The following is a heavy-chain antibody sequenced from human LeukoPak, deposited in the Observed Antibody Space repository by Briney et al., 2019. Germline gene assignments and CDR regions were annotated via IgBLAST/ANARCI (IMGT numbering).Heavy chain of an antibody. Sequence: SXXLSLTCTVSGGSISVYTAYYWGWIRQPPGKGLEWIGGIFSSGITYCNTSLKSQVNIYVETSKNQFSLKLSSVTAADTAVYFCARSRGYSYAQDYWGQGTLVTVSS. CDR2: IFSSGIT. CDR1: GGSISVYTAYY. J-gene: IGHJ4*02. D-gene: IGHD5-18*01. V-gene: IGHV4-39*01. CDR3: ARSRGYSYAQDY.